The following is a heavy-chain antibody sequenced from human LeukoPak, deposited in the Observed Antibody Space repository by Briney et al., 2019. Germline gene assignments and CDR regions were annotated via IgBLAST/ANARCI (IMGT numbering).Heavy chain of an antibody. D-gene: IGHD2-2*01. V-gene: IGHV4-30-4*01. Sequence: SQTLSLTCTVSGGSISSGDYYWSWIRQPPGTGLEWIGYIYYSGSTYYNPSLKSRVTISVDTSKNQFSLKLSSVTAVDTAVYYCARGYCSSTSCYAGGVYNWFDPWGQGTLVTVSS. CDR2: IYYSGST. CDR3: ARGYCSSTSCYAGGVYNWFDP. J-gene: IGHJ5*02. CDR1: GGSISSGDYY.